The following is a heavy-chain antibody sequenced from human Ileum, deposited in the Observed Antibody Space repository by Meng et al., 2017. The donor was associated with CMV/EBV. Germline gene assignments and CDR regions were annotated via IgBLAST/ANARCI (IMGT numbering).Heavy chain of an antibody. CDR3: ARDKEYSSSSWFDP. J-gene: IGHJ5*02. Sequence: SETLSLTCTVSGGSISTRDYYWNWIRQPPGKGLEWIGYIYYSGSTNYNPSLKSRVTISVDTSKNQFSLKLSSVTAADTAVYYCARDKEYSSSSWFDPWGQGTLVTVSS. CDR1: GGSISTRDYY. V-gene: IGHV4-61*08. D-gene: IGHD6-6*01. CDR2: IYYSGST.